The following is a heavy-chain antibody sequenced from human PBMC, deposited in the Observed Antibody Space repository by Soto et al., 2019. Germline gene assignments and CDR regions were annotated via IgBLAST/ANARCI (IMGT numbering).Heavy chain of an antibody. Sequence: SETLSLTCAVYGGSFSGYYWSWIRQPPGKGLEWIGEINHSGSTNYNPSLKSRVTISVDTSKNQFSLKLSSVTAADTAVYYRARIVVVPAGASYYYYGMDVWGQGTTVTVSS. D-gene: IGHD2-2*01. V-gene: IGHV4-34*01. CDR2: INHSGST. J-gene: IGHJ6*02. CDR3: ARIVVVPAGASYYYYGMDV. CDR1: GGSFSGYY.